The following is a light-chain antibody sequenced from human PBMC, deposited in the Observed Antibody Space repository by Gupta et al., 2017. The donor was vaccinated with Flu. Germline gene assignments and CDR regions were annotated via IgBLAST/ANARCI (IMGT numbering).Light chain of an antibody. Sequence: ETVLTQSPDTLSLSPGERATLSCRASQSVSGYLAWYQHKPGQAPRLLIYDVSERAPGIPARFSGSGFGTDFTLTINSLEPDDFAVYYCQQRSKWPRTFGQGTKVEVK. V-gene: IGKV3-11*01. J-gene: IGKJ1*01. CDR2: DVS. CDR3: QQRSKWPRT. CDR1: QSVSGY.